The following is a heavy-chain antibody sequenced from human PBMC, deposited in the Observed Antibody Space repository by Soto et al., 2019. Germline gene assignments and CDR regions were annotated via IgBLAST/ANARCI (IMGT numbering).Heavy chain of an antibody. D-gene: IGHD5-12*01. V-gene: IGHV1-69*13. CDR1: GGTFSSYA. Sequence: SVKVSCKASGGTFSSYAISWVRQAPGQGLEWMGGIIPIFGTANYAQKFQGRVTITADESTSTAYMELSSLRSEDTAVYYCARENYSGYDYSYYYYYMDVWGKGTTVTVSS. CDR2: IIPIFGTA. J-gene: IGHJ6*03. CDR3: ARENYSGYDYSYYYYYMDV.